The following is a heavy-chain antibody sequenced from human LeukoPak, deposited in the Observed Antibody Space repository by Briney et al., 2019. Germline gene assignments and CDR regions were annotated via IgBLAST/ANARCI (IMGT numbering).Heavy chain of an antibody. CDR2: ISYDGSNK. Sequence: TGGSLRLSCAASGFTFSSYAMHWVRQAPGKGLEWVAVISYDGSNKYYADSVKGRFTISRDNSKNTLYLQMNSLRAEDTAVYYCARGDPDSSGWYAAFDIWGQGTMVTVYS. D-gene: IGHD6-19*01. J-gene: IGHJ3*02. V-gene: IGHV3-30-3*01. CDR1: GFTFSSYA. CDR3: ARGDPDSSGWYAAFDI.